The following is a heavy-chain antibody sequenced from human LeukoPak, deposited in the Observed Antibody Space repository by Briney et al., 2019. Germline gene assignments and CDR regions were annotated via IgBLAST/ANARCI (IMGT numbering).Heavy chain of an antibody. V-gene: IGHV3-21*06. CDR3: TREGGSTDAGF. D-gene: IGHD5/OR15-5a*01. Sequence: PGGSLRLSCEASGFSFSASSMNWVRQAPGKGLEWVSSIFGDGPGLFYADSVKGRFTISRDNGKNSVYLEMNSLRDDDTAVYYCTREGGSTDAGFWGQGTLVTVSS. J-gene: IGHJ4*02. CDR2: IFGDGPGL. CDR1: GFSFSASS.